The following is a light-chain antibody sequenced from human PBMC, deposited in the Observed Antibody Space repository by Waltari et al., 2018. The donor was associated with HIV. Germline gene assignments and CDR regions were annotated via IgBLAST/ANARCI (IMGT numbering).Light chain of an antibody. CDR3: QSYDSSLSGVI. V-gene: IGLV1-40*01. CDR2: GNR. J-gene: IGLJ2*01. Sequence: QSVLTQPPSVSGAPGQRVTISCTGSSSNIGAGYVVHWYQQLPGQAPKLLIYGNRVRPSGVPDRFSGSKAGTSASLAITGLQAEDEADYFCQSYDSSLSGVIFGGGTKLTVL. CDR1: SSNIGAGYV.